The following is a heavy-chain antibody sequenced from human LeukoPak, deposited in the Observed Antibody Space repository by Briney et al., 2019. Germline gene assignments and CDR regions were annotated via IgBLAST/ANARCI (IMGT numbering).Heavy chain of an antibody. Sequence: GGSLRLSCAASGFTFSSYSMNWVRQAPGKGLEWVSYISSSSSTIYYADSVKGRFTTSRDNAKNSLYLQMNSLRAEDTAVYYCARDSGDYSLDYWGQGTLVTVSS. CDR3: ARDSGDYSLDY. CDR1: GFTFSSYS. J-gene: IGHJ4*02. CDR2: ISSSSSTI. D-gene: IGHD4-17*01. V-gene: IGHV3-48*01.